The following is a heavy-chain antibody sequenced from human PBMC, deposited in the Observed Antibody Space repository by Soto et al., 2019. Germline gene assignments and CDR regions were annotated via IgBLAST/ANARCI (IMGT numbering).Heavy chain of an antibody. CDR1: GFTFSSYA. D-gene: IGHD3-9*01. CDR2: ISYDGSNK. V-gene: IGHV3-30-3*01. CDR3: ARDKASGLRYFDWLQPHYYYYYGMDV. J-gene: IGHJ6*02. Sequence: QVQLVESGGGVVQPGRSLRLSCAAPGFTFSSYAMHWVRQAPGKGLEWVAVISYDGSNKYYADSVKGRFTISRDNSKNTLYLQMNSLRAEDTAVYYCARDKASGLRYFDWLQPHYYYYYGMDVWGQGTTVTVSS.